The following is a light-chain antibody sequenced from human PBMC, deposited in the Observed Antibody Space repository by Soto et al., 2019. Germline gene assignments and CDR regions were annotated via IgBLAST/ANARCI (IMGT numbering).Light chain of an antibody. CDR2: KAS. CDR3: QHYTSYSEA. CDR1: QTISSW. J-gene: IGKJ1*01. Sequence: DITMNQSPSTLSGSVGDRVTIPCRASQTISSWLAWYQQKPGKAPKLLIYKASTLKSGVPSRFSGSGSGTEFTLTISSLQPDDFATYYCQHYTSYSEAFGQGTKLEIK. V-gene: IGKV1-5*03.